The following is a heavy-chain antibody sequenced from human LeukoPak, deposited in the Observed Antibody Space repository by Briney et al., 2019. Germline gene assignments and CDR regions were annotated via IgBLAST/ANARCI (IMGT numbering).Heavy chain of an antibody. Sequence: SETLSLTCTVSGGSISSSSYYWGWIRQPPGKGLEWIGSIYYSGSTYYNPSLKSRVTISVDTSKNQFSLKLSSVTAADTAVYYCARAVAGNFDYWGQGTLVTVTS. D-gene: IGHD6-19*01. J-gene: IGHJ4*02. CDR1: GGSISSSSYY. V-gene: IGHV4-39*07. CDR2: IYYSGST. CDR3: ARAVAGNFDY.